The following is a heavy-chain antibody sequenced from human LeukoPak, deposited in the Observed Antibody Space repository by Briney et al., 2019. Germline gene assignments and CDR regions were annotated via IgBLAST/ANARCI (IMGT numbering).Heavy chain of an antibody. CDR1: GGSISSSSYY. CDR2: IYYSGST. D-gene: IGHD2-2*01. V-gene: IGHV4-39*01. Sequence: TSETLSLTCTVSGGSISSSSYYWGWIRQPPGKGLEWIGSIYYSGSTYYNPSLKSRVTISVDTSKNQFSLKLSSVAAPDTAVYYCARPLPAAVPVLAFDIWGLGTMVTVSS. CDR3: ARPLPAAVPVLAFDI. J-gene: IGHJ3*02.